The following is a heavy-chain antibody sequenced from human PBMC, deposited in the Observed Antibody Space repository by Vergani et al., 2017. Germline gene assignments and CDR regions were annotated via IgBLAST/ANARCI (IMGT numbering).Heavy chain of an antibody. D-gene: IGHD6-13*01. CDR2: MNPNSGNT. J-gene: IGHJ6*03. Sequence: QVQLVQSGAEVKKPGASLKVSCKASGYTFTSYDINWVRQATGQGLEWMGWMNPNSGNTGYAQKFQGRVTITRNTSISTAYMELSSLRSEDTAVYYCARGPIIAAAGNYYYYYMDVWGKGTTVTVSS. V-gene: IGHV1-8*03. CDR3: ARGPIIAAAGNYYYYYMDV. CDR1: GYTFTSYD.